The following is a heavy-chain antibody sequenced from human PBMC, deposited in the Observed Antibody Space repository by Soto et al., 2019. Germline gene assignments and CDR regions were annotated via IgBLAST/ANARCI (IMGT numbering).Heavy chain of an antibody. V-gene: IGHV3-48*02. CDR1: GFTFSSYS. J-gene: IGHJ3*02. CDR3: ARDHDSSGWYDAFDI. Sequence: EVQLVESGGGLVQPGGSLRLSCAASGFTFSSYSMNWVRQAPGKGLEWVSYISSSSSTIYYADSVKSRLTISRDNAKNSLYLQMNSLRDEDTAVYYCARDHDSSGWYDAFDIWGQGTMVTVSS. D-gene: IGHD6-19*01. CDR2: ISSSSSTI.